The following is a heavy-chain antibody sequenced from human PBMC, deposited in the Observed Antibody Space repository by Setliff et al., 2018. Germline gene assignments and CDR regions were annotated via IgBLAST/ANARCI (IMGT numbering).Heavy chain of an antibody. D-gene: IGHD3-16*01. Sequence: TLSLTCTVSGGSISSGSYYWSWIRQPAGKGLEWIGYIYYSGSTYYNPSLKSRLTISVDTSKTQFSLRLSSVTAADTAVYYCARAITSKYYFEYWGQGTLVTVSS. J-gene: IGHJ4*02. V-gene: IGHV4-31*03. CDR1: GGSISSGSYY. CDR3: ARAITSKYYFEY. CDR2: IYYSGST.